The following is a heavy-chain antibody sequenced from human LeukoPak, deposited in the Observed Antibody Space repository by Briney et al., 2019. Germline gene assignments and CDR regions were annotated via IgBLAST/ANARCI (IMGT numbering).Heavy chain of an antibody. CDR3: ARDCSGGACSSRYLDY. CDR2: IWYDGSHQ. Sequence: GGSLRLSCAASGFSFPNYGIHWVRQAPGKGLEWVALIWYDGSHQYYADSVKGRFIISRDNSKNTVYLQMHSLRAEDMAIYYCARDCSGGACSSRYLDYWGQGTLVTVSS. V-gene: IGHV3-33*01. D-gene: IGHD2-15*01. CDR1: GFSFPNYG. J-gene: IGHJ4*02.